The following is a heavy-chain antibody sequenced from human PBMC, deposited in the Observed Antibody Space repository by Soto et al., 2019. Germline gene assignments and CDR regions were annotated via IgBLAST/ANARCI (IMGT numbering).Heavy chain of an antibody. J-gene: IGHJ2*01. V-gene: IGHV3-23*01. D-gene: IGHD3-9*01. CDR1: GFTFSSYA. Sequence: EVQLLESGGGLVQPGESLRLSCAASGFTFSSYAMTWVRQAPGKGLEWVSDISGSGDSTYYADSVKGRFTISRDSSKNTLYLQMNSLRAEDTAVYYCARDRNTYYHFLTNYTPDWCFDLWGRGTLVTVSS. CDR2: ISGSGDST. CDR3: ARDRNTYYHFLTNYTPDWCFDL.